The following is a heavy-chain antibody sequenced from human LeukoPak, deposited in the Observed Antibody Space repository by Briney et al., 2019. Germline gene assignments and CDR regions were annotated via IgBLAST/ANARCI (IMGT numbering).Heavy chain of an antibody. J-gene: IGHJ5*02. CDR3: ARGFRNWFDP. D-gene: IGHD3-10*01. V-gene: IGHV1-18*01. CDR2: ISAYNGHT. CDR1: GYTFTSYG. Sequence: GASVKVSCMASGYTFTSYGISWGRQAPGQGGEWMGWISAYNGHTSYAQKLQGRVTMTTDTSTSTAYMELRSLRSDDTAVYYCARGFRNWFDPWGKGTLVTVSS.